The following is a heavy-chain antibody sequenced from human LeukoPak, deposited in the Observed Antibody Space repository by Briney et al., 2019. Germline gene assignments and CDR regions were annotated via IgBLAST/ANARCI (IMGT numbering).Heavy chain of an antibody. CDR2: SYSGGST. CDR1: GFTVSSNY. V-gene: IGHV3-53*01. D-gene: IGHD3-10*01. J-gene: IGHJ4*02. CDR3: AAKTVNMVRGVMS. Sequence: PGGSLRLSCAASGFTVSSNYMSGVRQAPGKGLEWVSVSYSGGSTYYADSVKGRFTISRDNSKNTLYLQMNSLRAEDTAVYYCAAKTVNMVRGVMSWGQGTLVTVSS.